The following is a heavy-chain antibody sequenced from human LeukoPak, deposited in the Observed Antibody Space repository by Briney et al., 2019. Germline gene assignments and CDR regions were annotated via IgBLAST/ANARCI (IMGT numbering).Heavy chain of an antibody. V-gene: IGHV3-43D*03. CDR1: GFTFSSYA. CDR3: AKGTYYFDY. Sequence: GSLRLSCAASGFTFSSYAMSWVRQAPGKGLEWVSLISWDGGSTYYADSVKGRFTISRDNSKNSLYLQMNSLRAEDTALYYCAKGTYYFDYWGQGTLVTVSS. CDR2: ISWDGGST. J-gene: IGHJ4*02.